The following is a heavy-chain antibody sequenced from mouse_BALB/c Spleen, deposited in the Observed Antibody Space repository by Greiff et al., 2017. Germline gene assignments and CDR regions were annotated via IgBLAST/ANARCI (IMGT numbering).Heavy chain of an antibody. V-gene: IGHV3-8*02. CDR2: ISYSGST. CDR1: GDSITSGY. D-gene: IGHD2-3*01. Sequence: DVQLQESGPSLVKPSQTLSLTCSVTGDSITSGYWNWIRKFPGNKLEYMGYISYSGSTYYNPSLKSRISITRDTSKNQYYLQLNSVTTEDTATYYCARSGDGYFPYYYAMDYWGQGTSVTVSS. J-gene: IGHJ4*01. CDR3: ARSGDGYFPYYYAMDY.